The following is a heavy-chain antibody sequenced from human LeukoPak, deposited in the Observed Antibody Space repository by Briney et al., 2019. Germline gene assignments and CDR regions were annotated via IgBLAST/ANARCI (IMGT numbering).Heavy chain of an antibody. J-gene: IGHJ4*02. CDR3: ASNFYDVGGYYYRTPVQY. CDR1: RFTLTTFSDYV. D-gene: IGHD3-22*01. V-gene: IGHV3-30*09. CDR2: VSYDGGSE. Sequence: PGKSLRLSCAASRFTLTTFSDYVMHWARQAPGKGLEWVAAVSYDGGSEYYADSVKGRFAVSRDNSKNTLYLQMRSLRPEDTAVYYCASNFYDVGGYYYRTPVQYWGQGTPVTVSS.